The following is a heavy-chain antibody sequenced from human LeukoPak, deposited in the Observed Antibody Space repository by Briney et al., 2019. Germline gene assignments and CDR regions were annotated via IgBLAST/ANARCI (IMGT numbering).Heavy chain of an antibody. CDR3: ARDGSYYYDSSGYFAAFDI. J-gene: IGHJ3*02. CDR1: GFTFSSYA. Sequence: SGGSLRLSCAASGFTFSSYAMSWVRQAPGKGLEWVSAISGSGGSTYYADSVKGRFTISRDNSKNTLYLQMNSLRAEDTAVYYCARDGSYYYDSSGYFAAFDIWGQGTMVTVSS. CDR2: ISGSGGST. D-gene: IGHD3-22*01. V-gene: IGHV3-23*01.